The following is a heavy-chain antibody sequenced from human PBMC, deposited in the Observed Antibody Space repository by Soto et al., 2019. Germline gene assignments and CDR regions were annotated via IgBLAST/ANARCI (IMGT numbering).Heavy chain of an antibody. D-gene: IGHD7-27*01. V-gene: IGHV5-51*01. CDR3: GRQSNWGLNCYSGVDV. CDR1: GYSFTSYW. Sequence: PGESLKISCKGSGYSFTSYWIAWVRQMPGKGLEWLGIIHPEDSDTKYSPSFEGQVTFSVDKSIDTAYLQWRSLKASDTAMYFCGRQSNWGLNCYSGVDVCGQGTTVTVYS. J-gene: IGHJ6*02. CDR2: IHPEDSDT.